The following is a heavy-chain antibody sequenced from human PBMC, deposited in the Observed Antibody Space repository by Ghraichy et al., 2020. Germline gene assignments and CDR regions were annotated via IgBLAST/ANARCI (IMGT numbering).Heavy chain of an antibody. D-gene: IGHD2-2*02. CDR3: ARGNCSSTSCYTSWFDP. V-gene: IGHV4-34*01. J-gene: IGHJ5*02. CDR1: GGSFSGYY. CDR2: INHSGST. Sequence: SQTLSLTCAVYGGSFSGYYWSWIRQPPGKGLEWIGEINHSGSTNYNPSLKSRVTISVDTSKNQFSLKLSSVTAADTAVYYCARGNCSSTSCYTSWFDPWGQGTLVTVSS.